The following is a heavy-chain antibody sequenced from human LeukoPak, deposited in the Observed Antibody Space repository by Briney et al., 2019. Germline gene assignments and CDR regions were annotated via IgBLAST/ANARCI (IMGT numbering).Heavy chain of an antibody. D-gene: IGHD6-13*01. V-gene: IGHV3-48*01. CDR2: ISSSSSTI. J-gene: IGHJ4*02. Sequence: GGSLRLSCAASGFTFSSYSMNWVRQAPGKGLEWASYISSSSSTIYYADSVKGRFTISRDNAKSSLYLQMNSLRAEDTAVYYCARVGAAAAPYWGQGTLVTVSS. CDR3: ARVGAAAAPY. CDR1: GFTFSSYS.